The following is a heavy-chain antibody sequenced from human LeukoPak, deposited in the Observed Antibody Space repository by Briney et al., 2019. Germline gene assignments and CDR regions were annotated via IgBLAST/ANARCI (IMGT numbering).Heavy chain of an antibody. CDR3: ASINWNDYSFRD. J-gene: IGHJ4*02. CDR1: GGSFNGYY. D-gene: IGHD1-20*01. CDR2: IYYSGST. Sequence: SETLSLTCAVYGGSFNGYYWSWIRQPPGKGLEWIGSIYYSGSTYYKPSLKSRVTISVDTSKNQFSLKLSSVTAADTAVYYCASINWNDYSFRDWGQGTLVTVSS. V-gene: IGHV4-34*01.